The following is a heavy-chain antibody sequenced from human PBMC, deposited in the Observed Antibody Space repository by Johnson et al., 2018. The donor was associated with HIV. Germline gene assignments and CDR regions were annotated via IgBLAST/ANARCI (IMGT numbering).Heavy chain of an antibody. V-gene: IGHV3-7*01. CDR2: IKEDGREK. CDR3: ARACRDGYTCDAFDI. Sequence: EVQLLESGGGLVQPGGSLRLSCAVSGFTFSNYWMSWVRQAPGKGLELVANIKEDGREKYYVDSVKGRFTISRDNSKNTLYLQMNSLRAEDTAVYYCARACRDGYTCDAFDIWGQGTMVTVSS. J-gene: IGHJ3*02. D-gene: IGHD5-24*01. CDR1: GFTFSNYW.